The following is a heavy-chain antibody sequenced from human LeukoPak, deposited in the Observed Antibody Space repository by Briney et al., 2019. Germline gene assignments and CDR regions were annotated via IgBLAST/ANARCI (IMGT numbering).Heavy chain of an antibody. V-gene: IGHV4-4*07. CDR3: ARAYYDSRGFLYYFDY. D-gene: IGHD3-22*01. Sequence: SETLSLTCTVSGGSISDYYWSWIRQPAGKGLEWIGRIYTTGSTYYNPSLKSRVTISVDTSQKQFSLRLSSVTAADTAVYYCARAYYDSRGFLYYFDYWGQGALVTVSS. CDR1: GGSISDYY. CDR2: IYTTGST. J-gene: IGHJ4*02.